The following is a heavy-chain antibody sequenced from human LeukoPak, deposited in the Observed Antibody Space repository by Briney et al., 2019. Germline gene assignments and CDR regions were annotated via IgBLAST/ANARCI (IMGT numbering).Heavy chain of an antibody. CDR1: GGSTSSGDYY. J-gene: IGHJ4*02. CDR3: ARDLLNEGNHLDY. D-gene: IGHD4-23*01. Sequence: KTSETLSLTCTVSGGSTSSGDYYWSWIRQPPGKGLEWIGYIYYSGSTYYNPSLKSRVTISVDTSKNQFSLKLSSVTAADTAVYYCARDLLNEGNHLDYWGQGTLVTVSS. V-gene: IGHV4-30-4*01. CDR2: IYYSGST.